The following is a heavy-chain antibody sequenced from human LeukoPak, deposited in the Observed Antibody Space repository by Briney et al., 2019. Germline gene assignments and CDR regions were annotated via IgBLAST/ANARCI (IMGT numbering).Heavy chain of an antibody. CDR2: ISYDGSNE. V-gene: IGHV3-30*04. J-gene: IGHJ3*02. D-gene: IGHD3-9*01. Sequence: PGGSLRLSCAASGFTFSTYAMHWVRQAPGKGLEWVAVISYDGSNEYYADSVRGRFTISRDNAKNSLYLQMNSLRAEDTAVYYCARGNRSPDNAFDIWGQGTMVTVSS. CDR3: ARGNRSPDNAFDI. CDR1: GFTFSTYA.